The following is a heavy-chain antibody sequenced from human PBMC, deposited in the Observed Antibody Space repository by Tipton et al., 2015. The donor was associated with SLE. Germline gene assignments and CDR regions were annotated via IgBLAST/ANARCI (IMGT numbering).Heavy chain of an antibody. CDR2: INHSGST. Sequence: LRLSCAASGFTFSSYAMHWVRQAPGKGLEWIGEINHSGSTNYNPSLKSRVTISADTSKNQFSLKLSSVTAADTAVYYCARGGGWELWYFDYWGQGTLVTVSS. CDR3: ARGGGWELWYFDY. V-gene: IGHV4-34*01. D-gene: IGHD1-26*01. J-gene: IGHJ4*02. CDR1: GFTFSSYA.